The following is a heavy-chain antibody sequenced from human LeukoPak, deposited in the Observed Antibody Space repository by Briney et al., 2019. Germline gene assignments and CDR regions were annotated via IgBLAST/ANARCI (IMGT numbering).Heavy chain of an antibody. CDR3: ARAQTYDFWSGYYHY. CDR2: IYPGDSDT. J-gene: IGHJ4*02. D-gene: IGHD3-3*01. CDR1: GYSFTSYW. Sequence: GESLKISCEGSGYSFTSYWIGWVRQMAGKGLEWMGIIYPGDSDTRYSPSLQGQVTISDDKSISTAYLQWSSLKASDTAMYYCARAQTYDFWSGYYHYWGQGTLVTVSS. V-gene: IGHV5-51*01.